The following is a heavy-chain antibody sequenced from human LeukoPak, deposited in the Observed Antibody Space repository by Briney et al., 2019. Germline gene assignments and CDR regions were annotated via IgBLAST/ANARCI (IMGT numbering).Heavy chain of an antibody. Sequence: SQTLSLTCTVSGGSISSGGYYWSWIRQHPWKGLEWIGYIYYSGSTYYNPSLKSRVTISVDTSKNQFSLKLSSVTAADTAVYSCARDVNWITGHWFDPWGQGTLVTVSS. V-gene: IGHV4-31*03. J-gene: IGHJ5*02. CDR1: GGSISSGGYY. CDR2: IYYSGST. CDR3: ARDVNWITGHWFDP. D-gene: IGHD1-20*01.